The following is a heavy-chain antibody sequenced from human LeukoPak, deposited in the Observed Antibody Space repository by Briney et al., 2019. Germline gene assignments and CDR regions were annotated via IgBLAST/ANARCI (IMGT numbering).Heavy chain of an antibody. CDR2: IYHTGNT. V-gene: IGHV4-59*08. CDR1: GGSFNTHY. Sequence: PSETPSLTCTVSGGSFNTHYWSWIRQSPGKGLEWMGYIYHTGNTNYNPSLKSRVTISIDTSQNQFSLNLTSVTAADTAVYYCARLAIAARLAPFDIWGQGTMVTVSS. J-gene: IGHJ3*02. CDR3: ARLAIAARLAPFDI. D-gene: IGHD6-6*01.